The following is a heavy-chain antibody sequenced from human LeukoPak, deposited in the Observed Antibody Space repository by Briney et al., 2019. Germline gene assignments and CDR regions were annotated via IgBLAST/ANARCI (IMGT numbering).Heavy chain of an antibody. CDR2: IIPIFGTA. CDR1: GYSFTSYW. J-gene: IGHJ3*02. CDR3: AKGGVASSSWYFAFDI. V-gene: IGHV1-69*01. Sequence: KISCKGSGYSFTSYWIGWVRQAPGQGLEWMGGIIPIFGTANYAQKFQGRVTITADESTSTAYMELSSLRSEDTAVYHCAKGGVASSSWYFAFDIWGQGTMVTVSS. D-gene: IGHD6-13*01.